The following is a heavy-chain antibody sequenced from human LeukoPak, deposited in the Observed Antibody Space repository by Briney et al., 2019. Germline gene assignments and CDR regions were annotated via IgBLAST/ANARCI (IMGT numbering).Heavy chain of an antibody. CDR2: IYHSGST. CDR1: GYSISSGYY. Sequence: SETLSLTCAVSGYSISSGYYWGWIRQPPGKGLEWIGSIYHSGSTYYNPSLKSRVTISVDTSKNQFSLKLSSVTAADTAVYYCASLRFYGSGSYYRKYYFDYWGQGTLVTVSS. D-gene: IGHD3-10*01. V-gene: IGHV4-38-2*01. CDR3: ASLRFYGSGSYYRKYYFDY. J-gene: IGHJ4*02.